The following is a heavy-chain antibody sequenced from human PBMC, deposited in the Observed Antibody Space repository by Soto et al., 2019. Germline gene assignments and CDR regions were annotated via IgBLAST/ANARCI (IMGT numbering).Heavy chain of an antibody. J-gene: IGHJ6*02. D-gene: IGHD3-9*01. CDR3: ARTGYWGPMDV. Sequence: GESLKISCKGSGFTFSSYEMNWVRQAPGKGLEWVSYISSSGSTIYYADSVKGRFTISRDNAKNSLYLQMNSLRAEDTAVYYCARTGYWGPMDVWGQGTTVTVSS. V-gene: IGHV3-48*03. CDR2: ISSSGSTI. CDR1: GFTFSSYE.